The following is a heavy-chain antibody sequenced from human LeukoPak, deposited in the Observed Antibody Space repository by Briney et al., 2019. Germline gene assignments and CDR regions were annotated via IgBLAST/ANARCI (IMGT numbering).Heavy chain of an antibody. CDR3: ARAGRKSRRDYYYYMDV. Sequence: ASVKVSCKASGYTFTSYDINWVRQATGQGLEWMGWMNPNSGNTGYAQKFQGRVTITRNTSISTAYVELSSLRSEDTAVYYCARAGRKSRRDYYYYMDVWGKGTTVTVSS. J-gene: IGHJ6*03. CDR1: GYTFTSYD. V-gene: IGHV1-8*03. D-gene: IGHD1-14*01. CDR2: MNPNSGNT.